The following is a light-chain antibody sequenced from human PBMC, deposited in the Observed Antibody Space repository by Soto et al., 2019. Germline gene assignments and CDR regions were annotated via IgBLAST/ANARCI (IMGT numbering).Light chain of an antibody. J-gene: IGLJ2*01. CDR2: SNT. Sequence: QSVLTQPPSASGTPGQTIAISCSGGSSNIGSHTVNWYQQLPGTAPRLLIYSNTQRHSGVPDRFSGSKSGTSASLAISGLQSEYEGDYYCAAWDDSMNGVVFGGGTQRTVL. CDR3: AAWDDSMNGVV. CDR1: SSNIGSHT. V-gene: IGLV1-44*01.